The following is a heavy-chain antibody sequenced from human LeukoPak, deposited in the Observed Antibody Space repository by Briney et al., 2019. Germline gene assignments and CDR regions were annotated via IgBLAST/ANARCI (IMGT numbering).Heavy chain of an antibody. CDR1: GFTFSSYA. V-gene: IGHV3-7*01. CDR2: IKPDGSET. D-gene: IGHD6-13*01. J-gene: IGHJ4*02. CDR3: GGFGYEAAVDL. Sequence: PGGSLRLSCAASGFTFSSYAMSWVRQAPGKGLEWVANIKPDGSETYYLDPVKGRFTISRDNAKNLLYLQMNSLRGEDAAVYYCGGFGYEAAVDLWGQGTLVTVSS.